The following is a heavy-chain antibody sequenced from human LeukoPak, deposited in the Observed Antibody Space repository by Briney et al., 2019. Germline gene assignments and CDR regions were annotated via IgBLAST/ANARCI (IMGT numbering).Heavy chain of an antibody. V-gene: IGHV3-7*03. Sequence: TGGSLRLSCAASGLTFSSYWMSWVRQAPGKGLEWVAKIKEDGSEKHYVDSVKGRFTISRDNAKNSLYLQMNSLRAEDTATYYCARNLPGFDYWGQGTLATVSS. CDR1: GLTFSSYW. J-gene: IGHJ4*02. CDR3: ARNLPGFDY. CDR2: IKEDGSEK.